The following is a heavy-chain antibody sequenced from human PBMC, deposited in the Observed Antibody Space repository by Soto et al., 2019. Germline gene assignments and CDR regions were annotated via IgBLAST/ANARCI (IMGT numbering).Heavy chain of an antibody. CDR3: ARQAID. J-gene: IGHJ4*02. CDR1: GGSISDYY. Sequence: QVQLQESGPGLVKPSETLSLTCTVSGGSISDYYWSWFRQAPGKGLDWIGYVYYSGSTNYNPSLQSRVTISVDTSKNQFSLKLSSVTAADPAVYYCARQAIDWGQGTLVTVSS. CDR2: VYYSGST. V-gene: IGHV4-59*08.